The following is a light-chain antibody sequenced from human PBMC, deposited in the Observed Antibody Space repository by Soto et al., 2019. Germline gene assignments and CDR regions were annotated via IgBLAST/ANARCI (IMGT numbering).Light chain of an antibody. CDR3: QQYGSSPLIS. V-gene: IGKV3-20*01. J-gene: IGKJ5*01. CDR1: QTVSITY. Sequence: VLTQSPGTLSLSPGESATLSCRASQTVSITYLTWYQQKPGQAPRLLIFSASKRATGIPDRFSGSGSGRDFTLTISGLEPEDFAVYYCQQYGSSPLISFGQGTRLEI. CDR2: SAS.